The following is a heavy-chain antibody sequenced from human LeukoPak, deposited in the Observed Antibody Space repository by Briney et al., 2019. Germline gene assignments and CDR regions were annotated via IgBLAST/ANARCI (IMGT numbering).Heavy chain of an antibody. CDR2: INPNSGGT. D-gene: IGHD4-17*01. J-gene: IGHJ4*02. CDR3: ARDRRDYGDFDY. CDR1: GYTFIDSY. Sequence: ASVKVSCKASGYTFIDSYIHWVRQAPGQGPEWMGWINPNSGGTSYPQKFHGRVTMTRDTSISTAYMELSRLRSDDTAVYYCARDRRDYGDFDYWGQGTLVTVSS. V-gene: IGHV1-2*02.